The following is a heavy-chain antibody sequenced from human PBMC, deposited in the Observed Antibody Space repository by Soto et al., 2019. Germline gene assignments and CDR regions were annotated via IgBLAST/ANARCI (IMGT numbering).Heavy chain of an antibody. CDR3: ASHHYGGNSVPAFDI. CDR1: GYSFTSYW. D-gene: IGHD4-17*01. Sequence: PGESLKISCKGSGYSFTSYWIGWVRQMPGKGLEWMGIIYPGDSDTRYSPSFQGQVTISADKSISTADLQWSSLKASDTAMYYCASHHYGGNSVPAFDIWGQGTMVTVSS. CDR2: IYPGDSDT. J-gene: IGHJ3*02. V-gene: IGHV5-51*01.